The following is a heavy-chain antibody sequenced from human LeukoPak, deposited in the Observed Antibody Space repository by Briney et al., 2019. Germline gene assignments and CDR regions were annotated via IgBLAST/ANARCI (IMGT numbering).Heavy chain of an antibody. CDR2: IWSDGGDK. CDR3: AKRPGGYSYGTWDY. CDR1: GFTFINYV. D-gene: IGHD5-18*01. V-gene: IGHV3-33*06. J-gene: IGHJ4*02. Sequence: GGSLRLSCAASGFTFINYVMHWVRQAPGKGLEWVSVIWSDGGDKYYADSVKGRFTISRDNSKNTLYLQMNSLRAEDTAVYYCAKRPGGYSYGTWDYWGQGTLVTVSS.